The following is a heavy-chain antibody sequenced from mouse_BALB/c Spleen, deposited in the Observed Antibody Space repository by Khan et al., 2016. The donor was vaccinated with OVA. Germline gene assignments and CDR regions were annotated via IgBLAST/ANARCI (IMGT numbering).Heavy chain of an antibody. Sequence: EVELVESGGDLVKPGGSLKLSCAASGFTFSTYGMSWVRQTPDKRLEWVATISSGGHYTYYPDSVKGRFTISRDNAKNSLYLQLTSLKSEDTAIYYCARRAYYYNSEGFAYWGQGTLVTVSA. J-gene: IGHJ3*01. CDR3: ARRAYYYNSEGFAY. V-gene: IGHV5-6*01. CDR2: ISSGGHYT. D-gene: IGHD1-1*01. CDR1: GFTFSTYG.